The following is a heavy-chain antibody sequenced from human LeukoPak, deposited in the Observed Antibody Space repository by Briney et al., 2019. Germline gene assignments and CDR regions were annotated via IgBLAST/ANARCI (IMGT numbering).Heavy chain of an antibody. V-gene: IGHV1-69*06. Sequence: ASVKVSCKASGYTFTSYDINWVRQATGQGLEWMGGIIPIFGTANYAQKFQGRVTITADKSTSTAYMELSSLRSEDTAVYYCARDPLSPYYYDSSGPIWGQGTMVTVSS. CDR2: IIPIFGTA. CDR1: GYTFTSYD. D-gene: IGHD3-22*01. CDR3: ARDPLSPYYYDSSGPI. J-gene: IGHJ3*02.